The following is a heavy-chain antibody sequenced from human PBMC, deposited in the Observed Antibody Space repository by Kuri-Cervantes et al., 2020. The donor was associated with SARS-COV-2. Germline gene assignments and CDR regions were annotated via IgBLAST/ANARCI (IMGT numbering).Heavy chain of an antibody. Sequence: GESLKISCAASGFTFSSYAMHWVRQAPGKGLEWVAVISYDGSNKYYADSVKGRFTISRDNSKNTLYLQMNSLRAEDTAVYYCAKDQEYQLLLGDLYDYWGQGTLVTVS. D-gene: IGHD2-2*01. V-gene: IGHV3-30-3*01. J-gene: IGHJ4*02. CDR3: AKDQEYQLLLGDLYDY. CDR2: ISYDGSNK. CDR1: GFTFSSYA.